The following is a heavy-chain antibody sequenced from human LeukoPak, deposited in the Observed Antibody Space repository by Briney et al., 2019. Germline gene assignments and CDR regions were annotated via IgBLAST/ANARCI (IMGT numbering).Heavy chain of an antibody. CDR3: ARFGGNYYYYYYMDV. D-gene: IGHD3-10*01. CDR1: GFSFSYYG. V-gene: IGHV3-48*01. J-gene: IGHJ6*03. Sequence: GRSPRLSCAASGFSFSYYGMHWVRQAPGKGLEWVSYISSSSSTIYYADSVKGRFTISRDNAKNSLYLQMNSLRAEDTAVYYCARFGGNYYYYYYMDVWGKGTTVTVSS. CDR2: ISSSSSTI.